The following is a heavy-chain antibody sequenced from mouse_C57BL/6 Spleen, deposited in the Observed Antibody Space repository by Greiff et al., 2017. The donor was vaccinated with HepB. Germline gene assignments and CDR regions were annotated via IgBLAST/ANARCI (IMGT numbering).Heavy chain of an antibody. V-gene: IGHV1-9*01. Sequence: QVQLQQSGAELMKPGASVKLSCKATGYTFTGYWIEWVKQRPGHGLEWIGEILPGSGSTNYNEKFKGKATFTADTSSNTAYMQLSSLTTEDSAIYYCAYPSYDYEEGGFFAYWGQGTLVTVSA. D-gene: IGHD2-4*01. CDR3: AYPSYDYEEGGFFAY. CDR1: GYTFTGYW. J-gene: IGHJ3*01. CDR2: ILPGSGST.